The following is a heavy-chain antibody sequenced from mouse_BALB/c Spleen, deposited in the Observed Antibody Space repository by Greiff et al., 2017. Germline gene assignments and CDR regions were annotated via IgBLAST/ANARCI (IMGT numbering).Heavy chain of an antibody. J-gene: IGHJ4*01. CDR1: GYSFTGYN. CDR2: IDPYCGGT. V-gene: IGHV1-39*01. Sequence: EVQLQQSGPELVKPGASVKISCKASGYSFTGYNMNWVKQSNGKSLEWIGDIDPYCGGTSYNQKFKGKATLTVDKSSSTAYMQLKSLTSEDSAVYYCAREDGYSLYAMDYWGQGTSVTVSS. D-gene: IGHD2-3*01. CDR3: AREDGYSLYAMDY.